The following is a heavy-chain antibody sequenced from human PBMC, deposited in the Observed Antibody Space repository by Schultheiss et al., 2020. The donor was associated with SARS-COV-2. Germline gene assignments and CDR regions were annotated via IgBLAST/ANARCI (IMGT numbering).Heavy chain of an antibody. CDR1: GFTFSSYS. CDR3: ARGYDYVWGGTAYYYYGMDV. D-gene: IGHD3-16*01. V-gene: IGHV3-48*04. CDR2: SSGRSTTI. Sequence: GGSLRLSCAASGFTFSSYSMNWVRQAPGKGLEWVAFSSGRSTTIHYADSVKGRFTIARDNAKNSLYLQMNSLRAEDTALYYCARGYDYVWGGTAYYYYGMDVWGQGTTVTVSS. J-gene: IGHJ6*02.